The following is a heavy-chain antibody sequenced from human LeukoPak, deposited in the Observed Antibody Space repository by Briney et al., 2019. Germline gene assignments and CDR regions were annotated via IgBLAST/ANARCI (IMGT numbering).Heavy chain of an antibody. J-gene: IGHJ4*02. CDR2: IYYRGST. CDR1: GGSISSYY. V-gene: IGHV4-59*01. Sequence: SETLSLTCTVYGGSISSYYWSWIRQPPGKGLEWIGYIYYRGSTNYNPSLKSRLTISVDTSKIQFSLKLSSVTAADTAVYYCVRGRSARWFGESLPYYWGQGTLVTVSS. D-gene: IGHD3-10*01. CDR3: VRGRSARWFGESLPYY.